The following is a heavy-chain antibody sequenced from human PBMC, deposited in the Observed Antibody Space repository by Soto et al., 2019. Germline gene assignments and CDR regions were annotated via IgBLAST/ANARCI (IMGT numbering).Heavy chain of an antibody. D-gene: IGHD2-15*01. Sequence: EVHLLESGGGLVQPGGSLRLSCAASGFTFSSYAMNWVRQAPGKGLEWVSGISTSGGTTYYADSVKGRFTISRDNSKNTLYLQMNSLRAEDTAIYYCAKEEYCSGGSCYPDYWGQGTLVTVSS. CDR2: ISTSGGTT. CDR3: AKEEYCSGGSCYPDY. V-gene: IGHV3-23*01. CDR1: GFTFSSYA. J-gene: IGHJ4*02.